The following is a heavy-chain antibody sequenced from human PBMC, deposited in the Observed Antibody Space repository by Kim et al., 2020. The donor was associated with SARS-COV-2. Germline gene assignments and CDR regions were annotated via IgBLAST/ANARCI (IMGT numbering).Heavy chain of an antibody. Sequence: GGSLRLSCTASGFTFNSHAISWVRQAPGKGLQWVSAIGGSGDYTYYSYSVKGLFTIFRDNSSNMWFIQRNSLGAEDTGRYCWAGGPRYSFD. V-gene: IGHV3-23*01. CDR3: AGGPRYSFD. J-gene: IGHJ3*02. CDR2: IGGSGDYT. D-gene: IGHD3-9*01. CDR1: GFTFNSHA.